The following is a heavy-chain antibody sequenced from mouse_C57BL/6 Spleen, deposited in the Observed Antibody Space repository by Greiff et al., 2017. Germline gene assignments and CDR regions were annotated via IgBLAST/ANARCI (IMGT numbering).Heavy chain of an antibody. Sequence: QVQLKESGPGLVAPSQSLSITCTVSGFSLTSYGVHWVRQPPGKGLEWLVVIWSDGSTTYNSALKSRLSISKDNSKSQVFLKMNSLQTDDTAMYYGARHEICDGYPGYYAMDYWGQGTSVTVSS. CDR3: ARHEICDGYPGYYAMDY. CDR2: IWSDGST. V-gene: IGHV2-6-1*01. D-gene: IGHD2-3*01. J-gene: IGHJ4*01. CDR1: GFSLTSYG.